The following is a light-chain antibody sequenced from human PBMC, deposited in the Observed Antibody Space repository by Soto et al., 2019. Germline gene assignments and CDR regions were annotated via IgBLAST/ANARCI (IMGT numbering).Light chain of an antibody. CDR3: QQYGSSPLYT. J-gene: IGKJ2*01. V-gene: IGKV3-20*01. Sequence: EIVLTQSPGTLSLSPGERATLSCRASQSVSSSYLAWYQQKPGQAPRLLIYGASSRATGIPDRFSGSGSGTDLTLTISRLEPEDFAVYYCQQYGSSPLYTFGQGTK. CDR1: QSVSSSY. CDR2: GAS.